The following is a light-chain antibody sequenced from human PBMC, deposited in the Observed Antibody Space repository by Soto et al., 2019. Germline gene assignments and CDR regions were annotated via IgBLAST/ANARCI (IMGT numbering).Light chain of an antibody. CDR3: QQFTSYPR. Sequence: AIQLTQSPSSLSASVGDRVTITCRASQGISSALAWYQQKPGKAPKLLIYDASSLESGVPSRFSGSGSGTDFTLTISSLQPEDFATYYCQQFTSYPRLGGGTKVEIK. CDR1: QGISSA. J-gene: IGKJ4*01. CDR2: DAS. V-gene: IGKV1-13*02.